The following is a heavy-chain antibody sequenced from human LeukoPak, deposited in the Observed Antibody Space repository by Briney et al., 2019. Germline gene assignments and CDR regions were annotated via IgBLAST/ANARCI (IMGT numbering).Heavy chain of an antibody. CDR2: ISGSGGST. D-gene: IGHD4-17*01. CDR1: GFTFSSYA. V-gene: IGHV3-23*01. CDR3: ARRPDYGTTPTFDY. J-gene: IGHJ4*02. Sequence: QPGGSLRLSCAASGFTFSSYAMSWVRQAPGKGLEWVSAISGSGGSTYYADSVKGRFTISRDNSKNTLYLQMNSLRVQDTAVYYCARRPDYGTTPTFDYWGQGALVTVSS.